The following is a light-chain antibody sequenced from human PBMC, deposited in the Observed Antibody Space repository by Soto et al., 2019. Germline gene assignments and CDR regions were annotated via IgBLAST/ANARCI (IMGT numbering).Light chain of an antibody. Sequence: ELVLTQSPGTLSLSPGESATLXXRARQSVSNNYLAWYQQKPGQAPRXXIYGASNRATGIPARFSGSGAVTDFTLTISSLEPEDFAVYYCQQYNNWPRTFGQGTKVDIK. J-gene: IGKJ1*01. V-gene: IGKV3-11*01. CDR3: QQYNNWPRT. CDR1: QSVSNNY. CDR2: GAS.